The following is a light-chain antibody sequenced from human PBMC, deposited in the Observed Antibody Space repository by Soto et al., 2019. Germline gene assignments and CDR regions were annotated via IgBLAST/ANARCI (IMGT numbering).Light chain of an antibody. CDR2: DVN. V-gene: IGLV2-11*01. Sequence: QSVLTQPRSVSGSPGQSVTISCTGTTSDVGGFNYVSWYQQYPGRAPKLIISDVNKRPSGVPDRFSGSKSGNTASLTISGLQADDEADYYCCSYAGSYSYVFGTGTKLTVL. J-gene: IGLJ1*01. CDR3: CSYAGSYSYV. CDR1: TSDVGGFNY.